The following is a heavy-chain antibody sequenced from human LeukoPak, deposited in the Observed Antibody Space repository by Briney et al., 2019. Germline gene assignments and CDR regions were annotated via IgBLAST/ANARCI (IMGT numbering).Heavy chain of an antibody. D-gene: IGHD3-10*01. CDR2: FSSGGST. Sequence: PGGSLRLSCVASKFTFSSYAMSWVRQAPGKGLEWVSAFSSGGSTYYAGSVKGRFTISRDNSKSTLYLQMNSLRAEDTAVYSCAKYFASGSYYKLPHWGQGTLVTVSS. V-gene: IGHV3-23*01. J-gene: IGHJ1*01. CDR1: KFTFSSYA. CDR3: AKYFASGSYYKLPH.